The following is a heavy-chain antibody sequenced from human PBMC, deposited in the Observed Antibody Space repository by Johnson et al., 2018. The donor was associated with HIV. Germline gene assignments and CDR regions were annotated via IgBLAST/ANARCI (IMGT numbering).Heavy chain of an antibody. Sequence: QVQLVESGGGVVQPGRSLRLSCAASGFTFSSFAMDWVRQAPGKGLEWVAVISYDGSNKDYADSVRGRFTISRDNSKITVYLQMNSLRAEDTAVYYCARDGHGALTGGAFDIWGQGTMVTVSS. J-gene: IGHJ3*02. CDR3: ARDGHGALTGGAFDI. CDR2: ISYDGSNK. D-gene: IGHD1-26*01. V-gene: IGHV3-30*04. CDR1: GFTFSSFA.